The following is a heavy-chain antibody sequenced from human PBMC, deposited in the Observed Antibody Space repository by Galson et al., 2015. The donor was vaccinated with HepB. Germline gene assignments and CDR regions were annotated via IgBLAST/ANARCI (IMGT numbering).Heavy chain of an antibody. CDR1: GFTFSDYY. CDR3: ARVGYDSSGMGTL. J-gene: IGHJ3*01. D-gene: IGHD3-22*01. V-gene: IGHV4-31*02. Sequence: LSCAASGFTFSDYYMSWIRQAPGKGLEWIGAIYYSGNTYYNSSRKSRVTISVDTSKNQLSLKLISVDVEDMAVYSCARVGYDSSGMGTLWGQGTMVTVS. CDR2: IYYSGNT.